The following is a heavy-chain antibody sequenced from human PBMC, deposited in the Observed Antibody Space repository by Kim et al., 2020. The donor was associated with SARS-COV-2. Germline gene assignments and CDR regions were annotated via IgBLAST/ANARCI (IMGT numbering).Heavy chain of an antibody. CDR2: INHSGST. Sequence: SETLSLTCAVYGGSFSGYYWSWIRQPPGKGLEWIGEINHSGSTNYNPSLKSRVTISVDTSKNQFSLKLSSVTAADTAVYYCARGLLKRAQQQLAAEWFDPWGQGTLVTVSS. J-gene: IGHJ5*02. CDR1: GGSFSGYY. D-gene: IGHD6-13*01. CDR3: ARGLLKRAQQQLAAEWFDP. V-gene: IGHV4-34*01.